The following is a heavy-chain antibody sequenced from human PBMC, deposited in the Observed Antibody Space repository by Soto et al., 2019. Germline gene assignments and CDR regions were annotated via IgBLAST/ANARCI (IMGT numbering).Heavy chain of an antibody. CDR2: IFHTGST. D-gene: IGHD3-10*01. CDR1: GGSISGYY. J-gene: IGHJ4*02. V-gene: IGHV4-59*08. CDR3: ARQPYASGAYYFDY. Sequence: QVQLQESGPGLVKPSETLSLTCTVSGGSISGYYWSWIRQPPGKGLEWIGYIFHTGSTNYTPSLKSRVTMSEDTSKNQSARRLSSVTAADPAVYYCARQPYASGAYYFDYWGQGALVTVSS.